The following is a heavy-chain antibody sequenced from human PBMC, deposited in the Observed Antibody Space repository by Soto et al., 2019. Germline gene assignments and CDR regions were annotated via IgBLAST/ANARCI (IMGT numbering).Heavy chain of an antibody. D-gene: IGHD1-7*01. CDR2: LSRSGGAT. V-gene: IGHV3-23*01. CDR3: SKGEMSTIRNSFDP. J-gene: IGHJ5*02. Sequence: GGSLRLSCTASGFNTRFYSMSWVRQTPGKGLEWVAALSRSGGATYYADSVRGRFTISRDASKDTLFLQMSNLRAEDTALYYCSKGEMSTIRNSFDPWGQATLVTVS. CDR1: GFNTRFYS.